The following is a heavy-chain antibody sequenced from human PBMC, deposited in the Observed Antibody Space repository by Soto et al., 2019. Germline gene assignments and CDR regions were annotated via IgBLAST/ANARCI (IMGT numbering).Heavy chain of an antibody. Sequence: EVQLLESGGGLVQPGGSLRLSCAASGFTFSSYAMSWVRQAPGKGLEWVSDISGSGGSTYYADSVKGRFTISRDNSKNTLYVQINSLRAGDTAVYYCAKSHRYCSTTSCYDYWGQGTLVTVSS. J-gene: IGHJ4*02. CDR2: ISGSGGST. CDR3: AKSHRYCSTTSCYDY. D-gene: IGHD2-2*01. CDR1: GFTFSSYA. V-gene: IGHV3-23*01.